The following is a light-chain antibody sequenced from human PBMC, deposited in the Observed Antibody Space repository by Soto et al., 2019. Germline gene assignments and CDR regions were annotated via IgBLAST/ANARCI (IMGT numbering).Light chain of an antibody. CDR1: RSATTK. Sequence: EIVLTQSPGTLSVSPGERATLSCRASRSATTKLPWNRQKPGQAPGLLFYGASTGATGIPARFSGSGSETEFTLSISSLQSEDFAVYYCQQYNNWPGTFGQGTKVEIK. V-gene: IGKV3-15*01. CDR2: GAS. CDR3: QQYNNWPGT. J-gene: IGKJ1*01.